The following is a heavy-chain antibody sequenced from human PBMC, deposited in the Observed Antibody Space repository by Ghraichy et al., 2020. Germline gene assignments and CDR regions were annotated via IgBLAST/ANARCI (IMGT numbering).Heavy chain of an antibody. J-gene: IGHJ4*02. CDR1: GDSVSSNSAA. CDR3: VRTSGSYGSLDY. Sequence: SQTLSLTCAISGDSVSSNSAAWIWIRQSPSRGLEWLGRTYYRSKWSNDYAVPVKSRMTINSDTSKNEFSLQLNSVTPDDTAVYYCVRTSGSYGSLDYWGQGTLVTVSS. D-gene: IGHD1-26*01. V-gene: IGHV6-1*01. CDR2: TYYRSKWSN.